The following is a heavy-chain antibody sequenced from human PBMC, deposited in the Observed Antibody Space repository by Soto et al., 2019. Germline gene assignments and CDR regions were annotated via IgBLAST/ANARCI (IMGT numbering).Heavy chain of an antibody. CDR3: ARVRSTVVTPLDGFDL. CDR2: IYYSGST. V-gene: IGHV4-59*12. J-gene: IGHJ4*02. CDR1: GGSISSYY. Sequence: SETLSLTCTVSGGSISSYYWSWIRQPPGKGLEWIGYIYYSGSTNYNPSLKSRVTISVDTSKNQFSLKLSSVTAADTAVYYCARVRSTVVTPLDGFDLWGQGTLVTVSS. D-gene: IGHD2-15*01.